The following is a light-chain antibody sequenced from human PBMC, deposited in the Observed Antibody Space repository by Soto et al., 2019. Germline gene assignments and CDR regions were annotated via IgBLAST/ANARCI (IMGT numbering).Light chain of an antibody. CDR1: RANIGAAYN. V-gene: IGLV1-40*01. Sequence: QSVLTQPPSVSRAHGQRVNISCTGSRANIGAAYNVDWYQQLPGTAPKLLIYGNNTRPSGVAARFSGSKSGTSASLAIAGLQAEDEGYYYCQSYDSSLSGYVFGTGPKVTVL. CDR3: QSYDSSLSGYV. J-gene: IGLJ1*01. CDR2: GNN.